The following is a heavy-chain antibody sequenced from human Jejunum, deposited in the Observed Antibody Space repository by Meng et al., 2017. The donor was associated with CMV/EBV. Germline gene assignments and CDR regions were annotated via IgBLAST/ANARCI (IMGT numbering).Heavy chain of an antibody. J-gene: IGHJ4*02. D-gene: IGHD4-23*01. Sequence: GLTFSNCVWSWVRQAPGRGLGWVSSISSSGGSTYYADSVKGRFTISRQSFKNTLYLQMNSLRAEDTAVYYCAKDGGTYSGGFDYWGQGTRVTVSS. CDR3: AKDGGTYSGGFDY. CDR2: ISSSGGST. V-gene: IGHV3-23*01. CDR1: GLTFSNCV.